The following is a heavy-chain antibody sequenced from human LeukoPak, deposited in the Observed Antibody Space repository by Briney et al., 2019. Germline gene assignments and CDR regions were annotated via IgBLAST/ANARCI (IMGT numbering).Heavy chain of an antibody. Sequence: ASVSVSSTASGYSFTAFYIHWVRQAPGQGLERMGWIHPRSGETNYAYKFRGRVTMTRDTSISTTYMDLGSLGSDDTAVYYCARDGEYGTGSYYRGCFDYWGQGTLVTVSS. CDR2: IHPRSGET. CDR3: ARDGEYGTGSYYRGCFDY. CDR1: GYSFTAFY. V-gene: IGHV1-2*02. D-gene: IGHD3-10*01. J-gene: IGHJ4*02.